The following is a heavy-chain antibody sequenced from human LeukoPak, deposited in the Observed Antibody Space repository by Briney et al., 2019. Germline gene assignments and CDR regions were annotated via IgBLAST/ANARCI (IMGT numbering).Heavy chain of an antibody. CDR1: GGSFSGYY. J-gene: IGHJ5*02. Sequence: PETLSLTCAVYGGSFSGYYWSWIRQPPGKGLEWIGEINHSGSTNYNPSLKSRVTISVDTSKNQFSLKLSSVTAADTAVYYCARDYYGSGSYSPTTGFDPWGQGTLVTVSS. CDR3: ARDYYGSGSYSPTTGFDP. CDR2: INHSGST. D-gene: IGHD3-10*01. V-gene: IGHV4-34*01.